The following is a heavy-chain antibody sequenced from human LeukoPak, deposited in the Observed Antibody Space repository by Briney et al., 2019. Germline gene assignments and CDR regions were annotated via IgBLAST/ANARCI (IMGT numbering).Heavy chain of an antibody. D-gene: IGHD6-13*01. CDR1: EFTFSSYD. CDR3: ARAKMPGIQTAGRVNYFDS. Sequence: GGSQRLSCAASEFTFSSYDMHWVRQATGKGLEWVSTIDTAGNAWYPDSVKGRFTISRENAKNSLNLQMNSLRVGDTAVYYCARAKMPGIQTAGRVNYFDSWGQGTLVTVSA. J-gene: IGHJ4*02. CDR2: IDTAGNA. V-gene: IGHV3-13*01.